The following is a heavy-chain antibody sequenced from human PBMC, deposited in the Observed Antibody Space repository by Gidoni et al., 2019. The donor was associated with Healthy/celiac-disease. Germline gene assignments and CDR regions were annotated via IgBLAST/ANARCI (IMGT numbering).Heavy chain of an antibody. Sequence: QVQLVQSGAEVKKPGSSVKVSCKASGGTFRSYAISWVRQAPGQGFEWMGGIIPIFGTANYAQKFQGRVTITADESTSTAYMELSSLRSEDTAVYYCARGRNDYGEYNHWFDPWGQGTLVTVSS. J-gene: IGHJ5*02. CDR1: GGTFRSYA. CDR2: IIPIFGTA. CDR3: ARGRNDYGEYNHWFDP. V-gene: IGHV1-69*01. D-gene: IGHD4-17*01.